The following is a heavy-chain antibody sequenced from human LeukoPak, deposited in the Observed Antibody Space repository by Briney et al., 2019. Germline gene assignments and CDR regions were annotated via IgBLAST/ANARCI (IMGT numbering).Heavy chain of an antibody. CDR2: AYYSGNN. CDR1: GVSISTYY. V-gene: IGHV4-59*12. J-gene: IGHJ5*02. CDR3: ARGRIAARRRWFDP. Sequence: SETLSLTCTVSGVSISTYYWSWIRQPPGKGLEWIGYAYYSGNNRYNPSLKSRVTMSVDTSKNQFSLKLSSVTAADTAVYYCARGRIAARRRWFDPWGQGTLVTVSS. D-gene: IGHD6-6*01.